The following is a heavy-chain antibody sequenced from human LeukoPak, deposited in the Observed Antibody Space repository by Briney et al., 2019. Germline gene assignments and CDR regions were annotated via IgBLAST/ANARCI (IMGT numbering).Heavy chain of an antibody. CDR2: ISGSGGST. V-gene: IGHV3-23*01. CDR1: GFTFSSYA. D-gene: IGHD5-18*01. CDR3: AKGGRGYSYGDYYFDY. Sequence: GGSLRLYCAASGFTFSSYAMSWVRQAPGKGLEWVSAISGSGGSTYYADSVKGRFTISRDNTKNTLYLQMNSLRAEDTAVYYCAKGGRGYSYGDYYFDYWGQGTLVTVSS. J-gene: IGHJ4*02.